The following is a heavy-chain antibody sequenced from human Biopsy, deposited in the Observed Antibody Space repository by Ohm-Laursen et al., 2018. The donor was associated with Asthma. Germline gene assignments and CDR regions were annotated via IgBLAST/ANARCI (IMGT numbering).Heavy chain of an antibody. D-gene: IGHD3-3*02. V-gene: IGHV3-7*01. CDR2: IKHDGSEN. J-gene: IGHJ1*01. CDR3: ARTFHFWSPYHAEHYQL. CDR1: GFTFGDYW. Sequence: SLRLSCSASGFTFGDYWMSWVRQVPGRGLERLANIKHDGSENNHVDSLKGRFTISRDNAKNSLYLQMNSLRAEDTAVYYCARTFHFWSPYHAEHYQLWGQGTLVTVSS.